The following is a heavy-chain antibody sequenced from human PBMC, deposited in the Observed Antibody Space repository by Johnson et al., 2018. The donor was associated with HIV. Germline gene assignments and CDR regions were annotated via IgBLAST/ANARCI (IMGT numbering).Heavy chain of an antibody. V-gene: IGHV3-66*03. Sequence: EVQLVESGGGLIQPGGSLRLSCAASGFTVSSNYMSWVRQAPGKGLEWVSGINWSGGSTGYAGSVQGRFTISRDNAKNSLYLQMNSLRAEDTAVFYCARDHSSGPDAFDIWVQGTMVTVSS. CDR2: INWSGGST. J-gene: IGHJ3*02. CDR3: ARDHSSGPDAFDI. CDR1: GFTVSSNY. D-gene: IGHD6-19*01.